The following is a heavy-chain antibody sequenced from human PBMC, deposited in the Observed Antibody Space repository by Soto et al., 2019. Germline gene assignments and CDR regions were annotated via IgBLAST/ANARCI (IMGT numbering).Heavy chain of an antibody. CDR3: ARGVGYYDFWSGYYTLDAFDI. D-gene: IGHD3-3*01. J-gene: IGHJ3*02. V-gene: IGHV4-34*01. CDR1: GDSFSGYY. Sequence: ASETLSLTCAVYGDSFSGYYCSWIRQPPGKGLEWIGEINHSGSTNYNPPLKSRVTISVGTSKNQFSLKLSSGTAADRAVYYCARGVGYYDFWSGYYTLDAFDIWGQGTMVTVSS. CDR2: INHSGST.